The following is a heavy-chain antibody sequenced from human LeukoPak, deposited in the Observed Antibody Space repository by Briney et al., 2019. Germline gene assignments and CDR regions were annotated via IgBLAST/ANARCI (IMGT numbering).Heavy chain of an antibody. CDR2: ISSSSSYI. CDR1: GFTFSSYS. V-gene: IGHV3-21*01. CDR3: ARDPRDYYGMDV. Sequence: GGSLRLSCAASGFTFSSYSMNWVRQAPGKGLEWVSSISSSSSYIYYADSVKGRFTISRDNAKNSLYLQMNSLRAEDTAVYYCARDPRDYYGMDVWGQGTTVTVSS. J-gene: IGHJ6*02.